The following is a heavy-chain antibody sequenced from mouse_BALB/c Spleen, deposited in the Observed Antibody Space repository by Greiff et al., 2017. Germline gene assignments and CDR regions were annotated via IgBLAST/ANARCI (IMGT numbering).Heavy chain of an antibody. V-gene: IGHV2-9*02. Sequence: VKLVESGPGLVAPSQSLSITCTVSGFSLTSYGVHWVRQPPGKGLEWLGVIWAGGSTNYNSALMSRLSISKDNSKSQVFLKMNSLQTDDTAMYYCARECSSYDWYFDVWGAGTTVTVSS. CDR1: GFSLTSYG. D-gene: IGHD1-1*01. CDR3: ARECSSYDWYFDV. J-gene: IGHJ1*01. CDR2: IWAGGST.